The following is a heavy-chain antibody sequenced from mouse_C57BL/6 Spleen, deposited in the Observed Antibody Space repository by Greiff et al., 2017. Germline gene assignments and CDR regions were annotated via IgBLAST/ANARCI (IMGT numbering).Heavy chain of an antibody. CDR1: GYTFTSYW. J-gene: IGHJ4*01. Sequence: VQLQQSGAELVKPGASVKMSCKASGYTFTSYWITWVKQRPGQGLEWIGDIYPGSGSTNYNEKFKSKATLTVDTSSSTAYMQLSSLTSEDSAVYYCARCDYGYYYAMDYWGQGTSVTVSS. V-gene: IGHV1-55*01. CDR2: IYPGSGST. CDR3: ARCDYGYYYAMDY. D-gene: IGHD1-1*02.